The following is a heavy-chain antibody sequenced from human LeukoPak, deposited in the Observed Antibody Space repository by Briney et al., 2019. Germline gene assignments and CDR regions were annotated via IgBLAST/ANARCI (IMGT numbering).Heavy chain of an antibody. D-gene: IGHD4-17*01. CDR2: IYYSGST. J-gene: IGHJ5*02. Sequence: SETLSLTCTVSGDSISTSTYYWGWIRQPPGKGLEWIGYIYYSGSTNYNPSLKSRVTISVDTSKNQFSLKLSSVTAADTAVYYCARKDGDNTRGPWFDPWGQGTLVTVSS. CDR3: ARKDGDNTRGPWFDP. V-gene: IGHV4-61*05. CDR1: GDSISTSTYY.